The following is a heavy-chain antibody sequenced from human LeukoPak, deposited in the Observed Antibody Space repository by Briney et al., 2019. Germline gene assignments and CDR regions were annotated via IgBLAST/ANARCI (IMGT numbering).Heavy chain of an antibody. CDR1: GFTFSTYW. Sequence: GGSLRLSCAASGFTFSTYWMMWSRQAPGKGLEWVANIKEDGSEKYYVDSVKGRFTISRDGAKNSLSLQMNSLRAEDTAVYYCARGLTVKDYWGQGTLVTVSS. CDR3: ARGLTVKDY. V-gene: IGHV3-7*01. D-gene: IGHD1-20*01. J-gene: IGHJ4*02. CDR2: IKEDGSEK.